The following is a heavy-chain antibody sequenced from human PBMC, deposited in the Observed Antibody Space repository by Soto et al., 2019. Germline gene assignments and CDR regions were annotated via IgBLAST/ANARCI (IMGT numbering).Heavy chain of an antibody. CDR1: GFTFSSYA. V-gene: IGHV3-23*01. D-gene: IGHD3-22*01. CDR2: ISGSGGST. CDR3: AKTLYYYDSSGYQ. Sequence: EVQLLESGGGLVQPGGSLRLSCAASGFTFSSYAMSWVGQAPGKGMEWVSAISGSGGSTYYADSVQGRFTISRDNSKNTLYLQMNSLRAEDTAVYYCAKTLYYYDSSGYQWGQGTLVTVSS. J-gene: IGHJ4*02.